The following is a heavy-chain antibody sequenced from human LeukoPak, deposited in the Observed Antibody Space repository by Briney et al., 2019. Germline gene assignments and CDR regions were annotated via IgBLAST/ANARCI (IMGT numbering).Heavy chain of an antibody. D-gene: IGHD3-9*01. CDR1: GGSFRGNH. CDR2: INHSGST. CDR3: ERRLRYPYYYYMDI. V-gene: IGHV4-34*01. J-gene: IGHJ6*03. Sequence: KPSETLSLTCTVYGGSFRGNHRSWIRQPPGKGLEWIGEINHSGSTNYNPSLKSRVTISVDTSTKQFSLNVSSVTAADSSLYHGERRLRYPYYYYMDIWGKGTTVTVSS.